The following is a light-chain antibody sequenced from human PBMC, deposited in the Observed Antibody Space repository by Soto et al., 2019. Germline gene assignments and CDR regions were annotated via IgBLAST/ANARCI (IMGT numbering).Light chain of an antibody. CDR2: EVT. Sequence: ALTQPASMSGSPGQSITISCTGTGSNVGGYNYVSWYQQHPGKAPKLMIYEVTNRPSGVSHRFSGSNSGNAASLTISGLQPEDEADYYCSSFTSSSTLPYVFGTGTKVTVL. CDR3: SSFTSSSTLPYV. V-gene: IGLV2-14*01. J-gene: IGLJ1*01. CDR1: GSNVGGYNY.